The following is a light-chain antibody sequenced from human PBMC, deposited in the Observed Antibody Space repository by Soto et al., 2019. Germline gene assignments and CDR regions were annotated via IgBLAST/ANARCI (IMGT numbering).Light chain of an antibody. J-gene: IGKJ2*01. CDR2: GAS. Sequence: EIVLTQSPGTLSLSPGERATLSCRASQSVRSSYLAWYQQKPGQAPRLLIFGASTSATGIPVRFSGSGSGTDFTLTISRLEPEDFAVYYCQQYGSLLYTFGQGTKLEIK. CDR1: QSVRSSY. CDR3: QQYGSLLYT. V-gene: IGKV3-20*01.